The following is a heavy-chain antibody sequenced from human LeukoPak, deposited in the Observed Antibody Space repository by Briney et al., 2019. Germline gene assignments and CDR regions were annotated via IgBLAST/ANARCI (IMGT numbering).Heavy chain of an antibody. J-gene: IGHJ4*02. D-gene: IGHD1-7*01. CDR1: GFTFSSYA. CDR3: ARDPGNYAYFDY. V-gene: IGHV3-30-3*01. CDR2: MPYDGDNK. Sequence: GGSLRLSCAASGFTFSSYAMHWVRQAPGKGLEWVAVMPYDGDNKNYADSVKGRFTISRDSSKNTLYLQMNSLRTEDTAVYYCARDPGNYAYFDYWGQGTLVTVSS.